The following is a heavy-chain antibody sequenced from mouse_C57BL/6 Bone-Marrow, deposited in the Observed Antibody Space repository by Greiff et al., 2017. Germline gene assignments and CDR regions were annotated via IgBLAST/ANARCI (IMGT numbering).Heavy chain of an antibody. D-gene: IGHD2-3*01. J-gene: IGHJ4*01. CDR1: GYTFTSYW. V-gene: IGHV1-64*01. CDR3: ARDDGEAMDY. Sequence: QVQLQQPGAELVKPGASVKLSCKASGYTFTSYWMHWVKQRPGQGLEWIGMIHPNSGSTNYNEKFKSKATLTVDKSSSTDYMQLSSLTSEDAAVYYWARDDGEAMDYGGQGTSVTVSA. CDR2: IHPNSGST.